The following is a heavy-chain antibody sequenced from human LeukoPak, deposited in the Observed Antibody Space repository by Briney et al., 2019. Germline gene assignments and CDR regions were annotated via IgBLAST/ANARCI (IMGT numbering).Heavy chain of an antibody. CDR1: GFTFSSYS. Sequence: GGSLRLSCAASGFTFSSYSMNWVRQAPGKGLEWVSSISSSSSYIYYAGSVKGRFTISRDNAKNSLYLQMNSLRAEDTAVYYCAAGGSGGTVTSKYMDVWGKGTTVTVSS. CDR2: ISSSSSYI. CDR3: AAGGSGGTVTSKYMDV. V-gene: IGHV3-21*01. J-gene: IGHJ6*03. D-gene: IGHD4-11*01.